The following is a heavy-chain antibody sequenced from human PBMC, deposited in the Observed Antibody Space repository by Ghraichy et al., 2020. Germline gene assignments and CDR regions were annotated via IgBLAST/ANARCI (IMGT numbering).Heavy chain of an antibody. CDR2: TIDTGANT. CDR1: GFTFSSFA. D-gene: IGHD6-19*01. CDR3: AKMAGHRHYDYYMDV. J-gene: IGHJ6*03. Sequence: GGSLRLSCAASGFTFSSFAMSWVRQAPGKGLEWVSATIDTGANTFYADSVKGRFTISRDNSKNTLYLQMNSLRGEETAVYYCAKMAGHRHYDYYMDVWGKGTAVTVYS. V-gene: IGHV3-23*01.